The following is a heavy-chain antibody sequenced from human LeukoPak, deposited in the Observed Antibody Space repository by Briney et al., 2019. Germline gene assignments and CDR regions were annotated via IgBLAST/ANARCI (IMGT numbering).Heavy chain of an antibody. J-gene: IGHJ4*02. CDR1: GYTFTSYD. CDR2: MNPNSGNT. Sequence: GASVKVSCKASGYTFTSYDINWVRQATGQGLEWMGWMNPNSGNTGYAQKFQGRVTMTRNTSISTAYMELSSLRSEDTAVYYCAGAPPRRGYSGYDSYYWGQGTLVTVSS. CDR3: AGAPPRRGYSGYDSYY. D-gene: IGHD5-12*01. V-gene: IGHV1-8*01.